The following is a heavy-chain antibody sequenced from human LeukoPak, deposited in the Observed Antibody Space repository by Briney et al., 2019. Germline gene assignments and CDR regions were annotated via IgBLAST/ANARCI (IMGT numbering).Heavy chain of an antibody. D-gene: IGHD3-3*01. J-gene: IGHJ5*02. Sequence: GGSLRLSCAASGFTFDDYAMHWVRQAPGKGLEWVSLISGGGGSTYYADSVKGRFTISRDNSKNSLYLQMNSLRTEDTALYYCAKDISNYDFWSGFYTWGQGTLVTVSS. CDR1: GFTFDDYA. V-gene: IGHV3-43*02. CDR3: AKDISNYDFWSGFYT. CDR2: ISGGGGST.